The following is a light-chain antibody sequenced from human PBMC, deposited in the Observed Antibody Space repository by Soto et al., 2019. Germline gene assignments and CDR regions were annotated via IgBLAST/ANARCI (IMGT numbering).Light chain of an antibody. CDR3: QQSYSTPYT. V-gene: IGKV1-39*01. CDR2: AAS. CDR1: QSISSY. J-gene: IGKJ2*01. Sequence: DIQMTQSPSSLSASVEDRVTITCRASQSISSYLNWYQQKQGKALMLLLYAASSLQSVVPSRFSGSASGTDFTLTISSLQPGDFATYYCQQSYSTPYTFGQGTKLEIK.